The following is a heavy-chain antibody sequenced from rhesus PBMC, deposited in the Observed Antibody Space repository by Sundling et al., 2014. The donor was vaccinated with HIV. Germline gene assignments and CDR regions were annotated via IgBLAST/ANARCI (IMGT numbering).Heavy chain of an antibody. D-gene: IGHD3-3*01. Sequence: EVQLVESGGGLVQPGGSLRLSCAASGFTFSDHYMYWVRQAPGKGLEWVGFIRSKAYGGTAEYAASVKGRFTISRDDSKSIAYLQMNSLKTEDTAVYYCTRGGIFGLVDGLDSWGQGVVVTVSS. J-gene: IGHJ6*01. CDR1: GFTFSDHY. V-gene: IGHV3-184*01. CDR3: TRGGIFGLVDGLDS. CDR2: IRSKAYGGTA.